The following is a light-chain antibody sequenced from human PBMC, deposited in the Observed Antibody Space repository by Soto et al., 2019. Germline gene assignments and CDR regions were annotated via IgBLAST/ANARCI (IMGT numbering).Light chain of an antibody. CDR2: DVT. CDR3: CSYAANYTFI. Sequence: QSALTQPRSVSGSPGQSVAISCTGTSSDVDGYNYVSWYQHHPGKAPKLLIYDVTKRPSGVPDRFSGSKSGNTASLTISGLQSEDEADYYCCSYAANYTFIFCGGTKLTVL. J-gene: IGLJ2*01. CDR1: SSDVDGYNY. V-gene: IGLV2-11*01.